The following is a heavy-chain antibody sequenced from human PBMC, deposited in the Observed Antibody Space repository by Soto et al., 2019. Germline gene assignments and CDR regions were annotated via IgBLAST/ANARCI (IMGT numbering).Heavy chain of an antibody. CDR2: ISSSSSYI. V-gene: IGHV3-21*01. CDR3: ARDLYSSSARYFDY. Sequence: EVQLVESGGGLVKPGGSLRLSCAASGFTFSSYSMNWVRQAPGKGLEWVSSISSSSSYIYYAGSVKGRFTISRDNAKNSLYLQTNSLRAEDTAVYYCARDLYSSSARYFDYWGQGTLVTVSS. D-gene: IGHD6-6*01. J-gene: IGHJ4*02. CDR1: GFTFSSYS.